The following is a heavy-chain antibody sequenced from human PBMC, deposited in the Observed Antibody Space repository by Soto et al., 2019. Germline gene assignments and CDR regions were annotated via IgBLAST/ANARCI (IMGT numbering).Heavy chain of an antibody. D-gene: IGHD1-26*01. CDR2: IIPIFGTA. CDR3: ARDAGSYSGWDYYYYYGMDV. Sequence: GASVKVSCKASGGTFSSYAISWVRQAPGQGLEWMGGIIPIFGTANYAQKFQGRVTITADESTSTAYMELSSLRSEDTAVYYCARDAGSYSGWDYYYYYGMDVSGQGTTVTVSS. V-gene: IGHV1-69*13. CDR1: GGTFSSYA. J-gene: IGHJ6*02.